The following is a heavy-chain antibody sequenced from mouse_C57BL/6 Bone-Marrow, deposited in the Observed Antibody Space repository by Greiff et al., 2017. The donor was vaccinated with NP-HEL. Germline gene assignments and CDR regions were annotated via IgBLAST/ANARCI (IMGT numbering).Heavy chain of an antibody. V-gene: IGHV1-64*01. CDR3: TRIIYWGYYYAMDD. J-gene: IGHJ4*01. CDR1: GYTFTSYW. CDR2: IHPNSGST. Sequence: VQLQQPGAELVKPGASVKLSCKASGYTFTSYWMHWVKQRPGQGLEWIGMIHPNSGSTNYNEKFKSKATLTVDKSSSTAYMQLSSLASEDSAVYYCTRIIYWGYYYAMDDWGKGTSVTVSS. D-gene: IGHD4-1*01.